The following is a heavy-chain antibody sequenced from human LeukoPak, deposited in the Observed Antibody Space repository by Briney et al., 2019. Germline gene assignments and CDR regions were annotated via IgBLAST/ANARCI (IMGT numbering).Heavy chain of an antibody. Sequence: GGSLRLSCAVSGFTFSNYAMHWVRQAPGKGLEWVALISYDGTNEYYADSVKGRFTISRDNSKSTLYLQMNSLRAEDTAVYYCAKDLGHSTRGNYWGQGTLVTVSS. D-gene: IGHD6-13*01. CDR3: AKDLGHSTRGNY. J-gene: IGHJ4*02. V-gene: IGHV3-30*18. CDR2: ISYDGTNE. CDR1: GFTFSNYA.